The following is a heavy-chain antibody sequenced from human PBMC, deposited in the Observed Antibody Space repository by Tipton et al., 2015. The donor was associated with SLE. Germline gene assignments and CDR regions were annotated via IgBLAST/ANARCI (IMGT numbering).Heavy chain of an antibody. CDR2: INHDGSST. CDR1: GFTYDIYW. Sequence: SLRLSCAASGFTYDIYWMHWVRQAPGKGLVRVSRINHDGSSTNYADSVKGRFTISRDNAKNTLFLQMNSLRAEDTAVYYCAREGLNFDAFDIWGQGTMVTVSS. D-gene: IGHD1-1*01. J-gene: IGHJ3*02. CDR3: AREGLNFDAFDI. V-gene: IGHV3-74*01.